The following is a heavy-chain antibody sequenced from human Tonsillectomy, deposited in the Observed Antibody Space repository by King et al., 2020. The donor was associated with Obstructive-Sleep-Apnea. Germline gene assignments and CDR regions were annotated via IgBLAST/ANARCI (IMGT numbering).Heavy chain of an antibody. D-gene: IGHD6-13*01. CDR3: ARDSGSDSSSWLATDY. CDR2: ISYDGSNK. CDR1: GFTFSSYA. J-gene: IGHJ4*02. Sequence: VQLVESGGGVVQPGRSLRLSCAASGFTFSSYAMHWVRQAPGKGLEWVAVISYDGSNKYYADSVKGRFTISRDNSKNTLYLQMNSLRAEATAVYYCARDSGSDSSSWLATDYWGQGTLVTVSS. V-gene: IGHV3-30*04.